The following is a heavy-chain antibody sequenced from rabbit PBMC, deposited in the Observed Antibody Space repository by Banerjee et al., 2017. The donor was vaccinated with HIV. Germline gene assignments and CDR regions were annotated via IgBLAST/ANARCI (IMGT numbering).Heavy chain of an antibody. D-gene: IGHD6-1*01. CDR1: GFSVNNTSY. J-gene: IGHJ3*01. CDR3: ARSYVGGSGAGYALNL. V-gene: IGHV1S45*01. CDR2: IDGGGSGRT. Sequence: QGQLEESGGDLVKPEGSLTLTCSASGFSVNNTSYMCWVRQAPGKGLEWIACIDGGGSGRTYYASWAKGRFTISKTSSTTVTLQMTSLTAADTATYFCARSYVGGSGAGYALNLWGPGTLVTVS.